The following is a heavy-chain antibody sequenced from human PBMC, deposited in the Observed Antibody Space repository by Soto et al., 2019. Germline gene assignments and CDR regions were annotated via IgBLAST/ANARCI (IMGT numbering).Heavy chain of an antibody. J-gene: IGHJ4*02. V-gene: IGHV3-23*01. CDR1: GFTFSSYA. D-gene: IGHD4-17*01. Sequence: GGSLRLSCAASGFTFSSYAMSWVRQAPGKGLEWVSAISGSGGNTYYADSVKGRFTISRDNSKNTLYLQMNSLRAEDTAVYYCAKKELPGKLRSQIDYWGQGTLVTVSS. CDR2: ISGSGGNT. CDR3: AKKELPGKLRSQIDY.